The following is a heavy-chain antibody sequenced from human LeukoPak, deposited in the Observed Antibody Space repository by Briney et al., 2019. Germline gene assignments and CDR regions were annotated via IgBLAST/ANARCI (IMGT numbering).Heavy chain of an antibody. V-gene: IGHV3-23*01. CDR2: VSGSGDRM. Sequence: GGSLRLSCAASGFTSSSYALNWVRQAPGKGLEWVATVSGSGDRMYHADSVKGRFTISRDNSKNTIYLQMNSLRAEDTALYYCAKAAAAPGFDFWGQGTLVTVTS. CDR3: AKAAAAPGFDF. J-gene: IGHJ4*02. D-gene: IGHD6-13*01. CDR1: GFTSSSYA.